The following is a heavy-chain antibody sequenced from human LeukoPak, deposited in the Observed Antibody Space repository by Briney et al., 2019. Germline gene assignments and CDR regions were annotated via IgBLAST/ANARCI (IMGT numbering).Heavy chain of an antibody. CDR1: EFTFSSYG. D-gene: IGHD3-16*01. CDR3: ARDNDSRDPPHFDY. Sequence: GGSLRLSCTASEFTFSSYGMSWVRQAPGKGLEWVSGISGGGDRTYFADSVKGRFTISRDNSKKTLYLQMNSLRSEDTAVYYCARDNDSRDPPHFDYWGQGTLVTVSS. J-gene: IGHJ4*02. CDR2: ISGGGDRT. V-gene: IGHV3-23*01.